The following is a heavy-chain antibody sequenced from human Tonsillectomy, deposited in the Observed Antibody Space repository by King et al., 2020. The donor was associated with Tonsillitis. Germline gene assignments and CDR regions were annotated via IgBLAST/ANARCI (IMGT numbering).Heavy chain of an antibody. CDR1: GFTFSSYW. CDR3: ARELYGDYPHWDI. CDR2: INSDGSST. J-gene: IGHJ3*02. D-gene: IGHD4-17*01. V-gene: IGHV3-74*01. Sequence: VQLVESGGGLVQPGGSLRLSCAASGFTFSSYWMHWVRQAPGKGLVWVSRINSDGSSTSYADSVKGRFTISRDKAKNTLYLQMNSLRAEDTAVYYCARELYGDYPHWDIWGQGTMVTVSS.